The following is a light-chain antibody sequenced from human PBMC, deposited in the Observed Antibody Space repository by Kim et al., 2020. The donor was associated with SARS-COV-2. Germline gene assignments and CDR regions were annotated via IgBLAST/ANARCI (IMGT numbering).Light chain of an antibody. Sequence: AFGQTVRITGQGDSLRSYYASWYQQKPGQAPVLVIYGKNNRPSGIPDRFSGSSSGNTASLTITGAQAEDEADYYCNSRDSSGNHWVFGGGTQLTVL. V-gene: IGLV3-19*01. CDR1: SLRSYY. CDR2: GKN. CDR3: NSRDSSGNHWV. J-gene: IGLJ3*02.